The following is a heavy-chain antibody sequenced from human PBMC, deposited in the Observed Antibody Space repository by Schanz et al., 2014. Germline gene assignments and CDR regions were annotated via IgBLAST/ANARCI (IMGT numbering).Heavy chain of an antibody. Sequence: QVQLVQSGSEVKKPGDSVKVSCETSGYSFTKYGINWVRQAPGQGLEWMGWISPSNGHTEYGEKFQGRFTMTTDTSTTAAYLELRSLTYDDTAVFYCARGHHYDGGASFRSYDAFDFWGQGTKVTVAP. CDR1: GYSFTKYG. CDR2: ISPSNGHT. D-gene: IGHD3-10*01. V-gene: IGHV1-18*01. CDR3: ARGHHYDGGASFRSYDAFDF. J-gene: IGHJ3*01.